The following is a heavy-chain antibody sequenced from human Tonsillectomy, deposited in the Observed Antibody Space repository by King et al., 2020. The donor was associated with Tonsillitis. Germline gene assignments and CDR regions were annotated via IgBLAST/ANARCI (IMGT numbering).Heavy chain of an antibody. CDR3: ARGVYYYDSSGPWGYFDY. D-gene: IGHD3-22*01. CDR1: GGSISSGDYY. CDR2: IIHSGST. V-gene: IGHV4-30-4*01. J-gene: IGHJ4*02. Sequence: QLQLQESGPGLVKPSQTLSLTCTVSGGSISSGDYYWTWIRQPPGKGLESIGYIIHSGSTYYNPSLKSRLTISLDTSKNQFSLRLSSVTATDTAVYFCARGVYYYDSSGPWGYFDYWGQGTLVTVSS.